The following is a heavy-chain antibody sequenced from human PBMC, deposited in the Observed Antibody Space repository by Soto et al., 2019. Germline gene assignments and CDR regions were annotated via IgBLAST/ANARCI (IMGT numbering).Heavy chain of an antibody. V-gene: IGHV4-4*01. D-gene: IGHD6-19*01. CDR1: GCSISSNTW. CDR3: ARVHPSTGWYGGRFYSYGMDV. CDR2: IYHSGCT. Sequence: XETLSLTCAVSGCSISSNTWWCGVRQPPERGLEWLGEIYHSGCTSYNPSLKGRITISVDKSKNEFSLKLSTLTAADTAVYFCARVHPSTGWYGGRFYSYGMDVWGQGTTVTVSS. J-gene: IGHJ6*02.